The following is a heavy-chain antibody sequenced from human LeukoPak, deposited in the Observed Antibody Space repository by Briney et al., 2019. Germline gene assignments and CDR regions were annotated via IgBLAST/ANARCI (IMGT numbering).Heavy chain of an antibody. CDR3: ASPIAAAGTDAFDI. V-gene: IGHV1-69*06. CDR2: IIPIFGTA. J-gene: IGHJ3*02. Sequence: ASVKVSCKASGYTFTSYGISWVRQAPGQGLEWMGGIIPIFGTANYAQKFQGRVTITADKSTSTAYMELSSLRSEDTAVYYCASPIAAAGTDAFDIWGQGTMVTVSS. CDR1: GYTFTSYG. D-gene: IGHD6-13*01.